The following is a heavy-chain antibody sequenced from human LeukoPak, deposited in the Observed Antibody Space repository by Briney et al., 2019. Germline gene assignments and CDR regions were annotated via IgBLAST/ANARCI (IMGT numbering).Heavy chain of an antibody. D-gene: IGHD6-13*01. V-gene: IGHV3-48*04. J-gene: IGHJ6*03. Sequence: GGSLRLSCAASGFTFSSYAMSWVRQAPGKGLEWVSYISSSGSTIYYADSVKGRFTISRDNAKNSLYLQMNSLRAEDTAVYYCARVSDSSNPYYYYYYMDVWGKGTTVTVSS. CDR3: ARVSDSSNPYYYYYYMDV. CDR1: GFTFSSYA. CDR2: ISSSGSTI.